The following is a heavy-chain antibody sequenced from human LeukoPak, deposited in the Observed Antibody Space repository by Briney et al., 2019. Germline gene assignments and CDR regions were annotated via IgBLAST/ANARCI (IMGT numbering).Heavy chain of an antibody. CDR2: INSDGSST. CDR1: GFTFSSYW. CDR3: ARDRAYGDYLDY. Sequence: GGSLRLSCAASGFTFSSYWMHWVRQAPGKGLVWVSRINSDGSSTSYADSVEGRFTISRDNAKNTLYLQMNSLRAEDTAVYYCARDRAYGDYLDYWGQGTLVTVSS. V-gene: IGHV3-74*01. J-gene: IGHJ4*02. D-gene: IGHD4-17*01.